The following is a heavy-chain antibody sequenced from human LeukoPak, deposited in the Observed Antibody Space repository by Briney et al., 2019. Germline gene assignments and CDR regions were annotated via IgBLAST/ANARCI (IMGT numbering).Heavy chain of an antibody. V-gene: IGHV3-30*18. CDR2: ISYDGSTK. Sequence: PGRSLRLSCAASGFTFSSHGMQWVRQAPGKGLEWVAVISYDGSTKYYADSVKGRFTISRDNSKSTLYLQMNSLRAEDTAVYYCAKESGSRSYGAYFPHWGQGTLVTVPS. D-gene: IGHD6-13*01. J-gene: IGHJ1*01. CDR3: AKESGSRSYGAYFPH. CDR1: GFTFSSHG.